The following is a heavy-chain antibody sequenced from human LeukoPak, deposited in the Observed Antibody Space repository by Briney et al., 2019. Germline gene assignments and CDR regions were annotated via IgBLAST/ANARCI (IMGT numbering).Heavy chain of an antibody. V-gene: IGHV5-51*01. CDR2: IYPGDSDT. J-gene: IGHJ4*02. Sequence: GESLKISCKGSGYSFTSYWIGWVRQMPGKGLEWMGIIYPGDSDTRYSPSFQGQVTISADKSISTAYLQWSSLKASDTAMYYCARLPNDLWFGVRAIDYWGQGTLVTVSS. CDR3: ARLPNDLWFGVRAIDY. CDR1: GYSFTSYW. D-gene: IGHD3-10*01.